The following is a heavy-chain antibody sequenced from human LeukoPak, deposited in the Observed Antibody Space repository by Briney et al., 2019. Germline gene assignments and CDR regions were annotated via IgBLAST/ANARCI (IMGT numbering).Heavy chain of an antibody. CDR2: ISAYNGNT. V-gene: IGHV1-18*01. Sequence: ASVKVSCKASGYTFTSYGISWVRQAPGQGLEWMGWISAYNGNTNYAQKFQGRVTITRNTSISTAYMELSSLRSEDTAVYYCARSTSYYYVYCYMDVWGKGTTVTVSS. CDR1: GYTFTSYG. CDR3: ARSTSYYYVYCYMDV. J-gene: IGHJ6*03.